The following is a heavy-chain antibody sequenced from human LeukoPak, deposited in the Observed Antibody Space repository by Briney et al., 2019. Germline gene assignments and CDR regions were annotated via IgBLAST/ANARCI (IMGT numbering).Heavy chain of an antibody. Sequence: SVKVSCKASGGTFSSYAISWVRQAPGQGLEWMGRIIPILGIANYAQKFQGRVTITADKSTSTAYMELSSLRSEDTAVYYCARDRFGEHANWFDPCGQGTLVTVSS. CDR3: ARDRFGEHANWFDP. CDR1: GGTFSSYA. V-gene: IGHV1-69*04. J-gene: IGHJ5*02. D-gene: IGHD3-10*01. CDR2: IIPILGIA.